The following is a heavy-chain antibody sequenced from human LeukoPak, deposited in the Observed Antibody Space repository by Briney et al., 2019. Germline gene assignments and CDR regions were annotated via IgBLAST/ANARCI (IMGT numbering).Heavy chain of an antibody. Sequence: GGSLRLSCAASGFTVSRNYMSWVRQAPGEGLEWVSVIYSGGSTYYADSVKGRFTISKDNAKNTVYLQMNDLRAEDTAVYYCVSFYETYWGRGTLVTVSS. V-gene: IGHV3-53*01. J-gene: IGHJ4*02. D-gene: IGHD2-2*01. CDR3: VSFYETY. CDR2: IYSGGST. CDR1: GFTVSRNY.